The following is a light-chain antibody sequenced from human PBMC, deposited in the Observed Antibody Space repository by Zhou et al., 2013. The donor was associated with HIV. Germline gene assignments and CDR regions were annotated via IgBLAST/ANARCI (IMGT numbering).Light chain of an antibody. J-gene: IGKJ1*01. CDR2: GAS. V-gene: IGKV3-20*01. CDR3: QQYGRSPPWT. CDR1: QSVSSSF. Sequence: EIVLTQSPGTLSLSPGVRATLSCRASQSVSSSFLAWYQQKPGQAPRLLIYGASSRATGVPDRFSGSGSGTDFTLTISRLEPEDFAVYYCQQYGRSPPWTFGQGTKVEIK.